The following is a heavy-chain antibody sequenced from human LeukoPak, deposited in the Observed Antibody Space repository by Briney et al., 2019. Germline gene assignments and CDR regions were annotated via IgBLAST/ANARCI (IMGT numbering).Heavy chain of an antibody. V-gene: IGHV3-23*01. CDR3: AKAGTYDSGSHYNWFDA. D-gene: IGHD3-10*01. J-gene: IGHJ5*02. CDR2: IRGSDGPT. Sequence: GGSLRLSCATSGFTFRNFAMSWVRQAPGKGLEWLSSIRGSDGPTNYADSVKGRFTISRDNSKNTLYLQMNSLGVEDTAMYFCAKAGTYDSGSHYNWFDAWGQGTLVIVSS. CDR1: GFTFRNFA.